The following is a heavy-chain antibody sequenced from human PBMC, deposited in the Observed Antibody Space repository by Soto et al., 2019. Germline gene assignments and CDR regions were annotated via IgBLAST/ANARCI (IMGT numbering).Heavy chain of an antibody. CDR3: AKEIAASATLWLDP. CDR2: ITSTGDT. J-gene: IGHJ5*02. Sequence: GGSLRLSCAASGFTLNYYAINWVRQAPGKGLEWVSAITSTGDTYYVDSVKGRFTISRDNSKNTLYLQMNSLRAEDTAVYYCAKEIAASATLWLDPWGQGTLVTAPQ. D-gene: IGHD6-13*01. CDR1: GFTLNYYA. V-gene: IGHV3-23*01.